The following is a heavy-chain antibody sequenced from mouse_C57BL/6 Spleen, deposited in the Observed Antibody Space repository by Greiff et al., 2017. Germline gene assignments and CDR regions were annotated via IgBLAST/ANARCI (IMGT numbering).Heavy chain of an antibody. CDR2: IYPGSGNT. CDR1: GYTFTDYY. D-gene: IGHD1-1*01. CDR3: AIAIGSSYAGFAY. Sequence: VQLQQSGAELVRPGASVKLSCKASGYTFTDYYINWVKQRPGPGLEWIARIYPGSGNTYYNEKFKGKATLTAEKSSSTAYMQLSSLTSEDSAVYFCAIAIGSSYAGFAYWGQGTLVTVSA. V-gene: IGHV1-76*01. J-gene: IGHJ3*01.